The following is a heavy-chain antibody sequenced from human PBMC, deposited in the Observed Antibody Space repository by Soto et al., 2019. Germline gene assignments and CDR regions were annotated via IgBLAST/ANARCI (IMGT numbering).Heavy chain of an antibody. CDR2: IYSTGTT. V-gene: IGHV3-53*01. CDR1: GFIVGNNY. J-gene: IGHJ4*02. Sequence: EVQLVESGGGLIQPGGSLKLSCAASGFIVGNNYMSWVRQAPGKGLEWVSLIYSTGTTKYADSVKGRFTVSRDNAKNTLYLQMNSLRAEDTAVYYCAKDGRGSGSHYNSFGYWGQGTLVTVSS. D-gene: IGHD3-10*01. CDR3: AKDGRGSGSHYNSFGY.